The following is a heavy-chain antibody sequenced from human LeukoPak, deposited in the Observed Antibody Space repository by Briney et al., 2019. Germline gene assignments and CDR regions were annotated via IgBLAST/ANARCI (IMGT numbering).Heavy chain of an antibody. CDR2: ISWNSGSI. CDR1: GFSFDDYA. D-gene: IGHD5-18*01. J-gene: IGHJ3*02. CDR3: AKEGRGYSYGFGAFDI. V-gene: IGHV3-9*01. Sequence: GGSLRLSCAASGFSFDDYAMHWVRQAPGKGLEWVSGISWNSGSIGYADSVKGRFTISRDNAKNSLYLQMNSLRAEDTALYYCAKEGRGYSYGFGAFDIWGQGTMVTVSS.